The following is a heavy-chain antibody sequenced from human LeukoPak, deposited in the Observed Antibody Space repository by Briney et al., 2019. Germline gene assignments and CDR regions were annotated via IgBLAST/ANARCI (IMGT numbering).Heavy chain of an antibody. J-gene: IGHJ4*02. Sequence: SQTLSLTCDISGDSVSRNNGAWNWIRQSPSRGLEWLGRTYYRSKWYNDYAGSLNGRITISPDTSKNQFSLHLNSVTPEDTAVYYCALDLGNTGWYTFDYWGQGILVTVSS. V-gene: IGHV6-1*01. CDR2: TYYRSKWYN. CDR3: ALDLGNTGWYTFDY. CDR1: GDSVSRNNGA. D-gene: IGHD6-19*01.